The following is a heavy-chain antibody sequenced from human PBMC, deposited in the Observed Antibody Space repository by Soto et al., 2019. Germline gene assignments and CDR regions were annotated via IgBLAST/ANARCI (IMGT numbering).Heavy chain of an antibody. D-gene: IGHD3-3*01. CDR1: GDSISNLDYF. Sequence: SETLSLTCSVSGDSISNLDYFWAWIRQPPGQALEYIGYIYKSATTYYNPSFESRVAISVDTSKNQFSLNLSSVTAADTAVYYCAKEPVSITIFGVSGMDVWGRGTTVTVSS. J-gene: IGHJ6*02. CDR2: IYKSATT. CDR3: AKEPVSITIFGVSGMDV. V-gene: IGHV4-30-4*01.